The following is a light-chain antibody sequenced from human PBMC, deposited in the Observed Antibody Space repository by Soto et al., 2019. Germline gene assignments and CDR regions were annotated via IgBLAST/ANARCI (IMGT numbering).Light chain of an antibody. CDR2: WDN. CDR1: TSNIGSNY. V-gene: IGLV1-47*01. Sequence: QLVLTQPPSASGPPGQRVTISCSGSTSNIGSNYVYWFQQIPGTAPKLLIYWDNQRPSGVPDRLSGSKSGTSASLAISGLRSEDEAYYYCTAWDAGLSGVVFGGGTKLTVL. CDR3: TAWDAGLSGVV. J-gene: IGLJ2*01.